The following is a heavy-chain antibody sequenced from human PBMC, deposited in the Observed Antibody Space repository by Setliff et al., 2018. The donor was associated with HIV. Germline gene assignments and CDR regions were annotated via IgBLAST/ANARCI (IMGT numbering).Heavy chain of an antibody. J-gene: IGHJ4*02. D-gene: IGHD6-19*01. CDR3: AREPGSGWYYFDN. Sequence: PSETLSLTCTVSGDSISGGSYYWSWIRQPAGKVLEWIGRIYTSGSTKYNPSLESRVTMSLDTSKNHFSLELSSVTAADTAVYYCAREPGSGWYYFDNWGQGTLVTVSS. V-gene: IGHV4-61*02. CDR1: GDSISGGSYY. CDR2: IYTSGST.